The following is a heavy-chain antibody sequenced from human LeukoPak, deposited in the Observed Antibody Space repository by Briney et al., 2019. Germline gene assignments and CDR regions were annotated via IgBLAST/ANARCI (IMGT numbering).Heavy chain of an antibody. CDR1: GDSVSSDSAA. Sequence: SQTLSLTCAISGDSVSSDSAAWNWIRQSPSRALEWLGRTYYRSKWSNNYAVSVKSRITINPDTSKNQFSLQLNSVTPEDTAVYYCARGGDYGDYYFDYWGQGTLVTVSS. V-gene: IGHV6-1*01. J-gene: IGHJ4*02. D-gene: IGHD4-17*01. CDR2: TYYRSKWSN. CDR3: ARGGDYGDYYFDY.